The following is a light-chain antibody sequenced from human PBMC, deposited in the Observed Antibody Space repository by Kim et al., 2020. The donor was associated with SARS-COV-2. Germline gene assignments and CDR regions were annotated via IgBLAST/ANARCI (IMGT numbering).Light chain of an antibody. CDR2: AAS. J-gene: IGKJ1*01. Sequence: ASVGARLTITCRASRGIGNYLAWYQQTPGKVPKLLVFAASNLQSGVPSRFSGSGSGTEFTLTISSLQPEDFGTYYCQKYDSAPWTFGQGTKVDIK. CDR3: QKYDSAPWT. V-gene: IGKV1-27*01. CDR1: RGIGNY.